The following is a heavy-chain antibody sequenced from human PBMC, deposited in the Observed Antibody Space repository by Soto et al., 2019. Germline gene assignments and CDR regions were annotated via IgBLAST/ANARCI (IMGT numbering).Heavy chain of an antibody. J-gene: IGHJ4*02. CDR3: ARRTSSCWYPK. CDR2: INHSGST. V-gene: IGHV4-34*01. Sequence: QVQLQQWGAGLLKPSETLSLTCAVYGGSFSGYYWSWIRQPPGKGLEWIGEINHSGSTNYNPSLKGPVTISVDTSNNHFSLKLSSVTAADTAVYYCARRTSSCWYPKWGQGTLVTVSS. D-gene: IGHD6-19*01. CDR1: GGSFSGYY.